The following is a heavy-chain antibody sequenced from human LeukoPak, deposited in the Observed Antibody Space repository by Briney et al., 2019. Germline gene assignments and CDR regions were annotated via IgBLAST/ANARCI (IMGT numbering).Heavy chain of an antibody. Sequence: ASVKVSCKASGYTFTSYGVSGARHAPGQGLVWVGWISAYNGNKNYAQKLQGRVTMTTDTSTSTAYMELRSLRSDDTAVYYWARVSGSYCLDYWGQGTLVTVSS. J-gene: IGHJ4*02. CDR1: GYTFTSYG. CDR3: ARVSGSYCLDY. CDR2: ISAYNGNK. V-gene: IGHV1-18*01. D-gene: IGHD1-26*01.